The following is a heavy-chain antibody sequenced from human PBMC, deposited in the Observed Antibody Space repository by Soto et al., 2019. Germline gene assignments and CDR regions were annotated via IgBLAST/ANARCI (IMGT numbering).Heavy chain of an antibody. CDR3: PRDRFLEWLSHGYYFDY. V-gene: IGHV1-18*01. CDR1: GYTFTSYG. Sequence: QVQLVQSGAEVKKPGASVKVSCKASGYTFTSYGISWVRQAPGQGLEWMGWISDYNGNTNYAQKLQGRVTMTTDTSTSTAYMELRSLRSDDTAVYYCPRDRFLEWLSHGYYFDYWGQGTLVTVSS. D-gene: IGHD3-3*01. J-gene: IGHJ4*02. CDR2: ISDYNGNT.